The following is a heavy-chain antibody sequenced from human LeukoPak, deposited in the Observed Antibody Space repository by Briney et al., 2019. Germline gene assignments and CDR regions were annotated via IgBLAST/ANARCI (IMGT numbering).Heavy chain of an antibody. CDR2: INHSGST. CDR3: ARHAAGTDY. V-gene: IGHV4-34*01. D-gene: IGHD6-13*01. Sequence: PSETLSLTCAVYGGSFSGYYWSWIRQPPGKGLEWIGEINHSGSTNYNPSLKSRVTISVGTSKNQFSLKLSSVTAADTAVYYCARHAAGTDYWGQGTLVTVSS. CDR1: GGSFSGYY. J-gene: IGHJ4*02.